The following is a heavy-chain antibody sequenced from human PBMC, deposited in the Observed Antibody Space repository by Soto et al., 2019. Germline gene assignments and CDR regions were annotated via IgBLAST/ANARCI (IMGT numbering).Heavy chain of an antibody. D-gene: IGHD2-21*01. V-gene: IGHV1-2*02. CDR2: IHLNSGGT. J-gene: IGHJ6*02. CDR1: GYTFTGYY. Sequence: GASVKVSCKASGYTFTGYYMHWVRQAPGQGLEWMGWIHLNSGGTNYAQSFQGRVTMTRDMSVSTVYMEMTGLSSDDTAVYYCASPRELGYSYFYFFTLDVWGQGTTVTVSS. CDR3: ASPRELGYSYFYFFTLDV.